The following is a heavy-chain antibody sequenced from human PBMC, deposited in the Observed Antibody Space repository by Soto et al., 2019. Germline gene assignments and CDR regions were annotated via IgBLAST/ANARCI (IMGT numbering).Heavy chain of an antibody. D-gene: IGHD5-18*01. CDR1: GYTFTSYG. V-gene: IGHV1-18*01. CDR3: ARVVDTAMVRYHFDY. Sequence: ASGKVSCMASGYTFTSYGISWVRQAPGQGLEWMGWISAYNGSTNYAQKLQGRVTMTTDTSTSTAYMELRSLRSDDTAVYYCARVVDTAMVRYHFDYWGQGTLVTVSS. J-gene: IGHJ4*02. CDR2: ISAYNGST.